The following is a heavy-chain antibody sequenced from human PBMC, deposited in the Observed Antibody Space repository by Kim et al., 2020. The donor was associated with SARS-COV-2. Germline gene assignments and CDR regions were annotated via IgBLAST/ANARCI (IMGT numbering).Heavy chain of an antibody. CDR1: GGSISSYY. CDR2: IYYSGST. J-gene: IGHJ3*02. CDR3: ARWGGMSYSSSRVGAFDI. D-gene: IGHD6-6*01. V-gene: IGHV4-59*01. Sequence: SETLSLTCTVSGGSISSYYWSWIRQPPGKGLEWIGYIYYSGSTNYNPSLKSRVTISVDTSKNQFSLKLSSVTAADTAVYYCARWGGMSYSSSRVGAFDIWGQGTMVTVSS.